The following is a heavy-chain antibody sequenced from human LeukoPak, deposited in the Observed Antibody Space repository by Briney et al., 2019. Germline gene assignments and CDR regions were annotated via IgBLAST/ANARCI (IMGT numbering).Heavy chain of an antibody. Sequence: GESLKISCKGSGYSFTSYWIGWVRQMPGKGLEWMGIIYPGDSDTRYSPSFQGQVTISADKSISTAYLQWSSLKASDTAMYYCARPYYYDSSGYYRGAFVIWGQGTMVTVSS. CDR3: ARPYYYDSSGYYRGAFVI. V-gene: IGHV5-51*01. CDR1: GYSFTSYW. CDR2: IYPGDSDT. J-gene: IGHJ3*02. D-gene: IGHD3-22*01.